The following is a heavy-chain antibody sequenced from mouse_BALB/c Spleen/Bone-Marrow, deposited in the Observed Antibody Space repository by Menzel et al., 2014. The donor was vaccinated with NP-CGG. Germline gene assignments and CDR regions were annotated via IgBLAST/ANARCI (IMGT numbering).Heavy chain of an antibody. CDR3: ARVVATDWYFDV. CDR1: GFSLSRYS. V-gene: IGHV2-6-4*01. CDR2: IWGGGST. Sequence: VKLEESGPGLVAPSQSLSITCAVSGFSLSRYSVHWVRQPPGKGLEWLGMIWGGGSTDYNSALKSRLSISKDNSKSQVFLKMNSLQTDDTAMYYCARVVATDWYFDVWGAGTTVTVSS. J-gene: IGHJ1*01. D-gene: IGHD1-1*01.